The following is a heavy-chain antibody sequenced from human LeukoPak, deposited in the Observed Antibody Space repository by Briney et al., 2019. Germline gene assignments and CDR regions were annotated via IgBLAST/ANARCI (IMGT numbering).Heavy chain of an antibody. V-gene: IGHV3-30*01. Sequence: PGRSLRLSCAASGFTFSSYAMHWVRQAPGKGLEWVAVISYDGSNKYYADSVKGRFTISRDNSKNTLYLQTNSLRAEDTAVYYCARTSSGYYSEAVTAFWLYYYYYMDVWGKGTTVTVSS. CDR2: ISYDGSNK. CDR1: GFTFSSYA. D-gene: IGHD3-22*01. CDR3: ARTSSGYYSEAVTAFWLYYYYYMDV. J-gene: IGHJ6*03.